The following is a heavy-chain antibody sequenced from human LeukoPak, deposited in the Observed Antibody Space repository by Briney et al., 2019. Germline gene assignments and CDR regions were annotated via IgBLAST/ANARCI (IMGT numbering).Heavy chain of an antibody. CDR3: ARSCLGSVLLWFGELRKEDYFDY. CDR1: GFTFSSYG. CDR2: IWYDGSNK. J-gene: IGHJ4*02. V-gene: IGHV3-33*01. D-gene: IGHD3-10*01. Sequence: GRSLRLSCAASGFTFSSYGMHWVRQAPGKGLEWVAVIWYDGSNKSHADSVKGRFTISRDNSKNTLYLQMNSLRAEDTAVYYCARSCLGSVLLWFGELRKEDYFDYWGQGTLVTVSS.